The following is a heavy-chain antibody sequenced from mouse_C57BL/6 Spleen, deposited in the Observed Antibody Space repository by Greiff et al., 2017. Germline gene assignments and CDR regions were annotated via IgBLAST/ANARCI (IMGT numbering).Heavy chain of an antibody. D-gene: IGHD3-2*02. CDR1: GYTFTSYW. V-gene: IGHV1-55*01. J-gene: IGHJ4*01. CDR2: IYPGSSST. CDR3: ARLTAQATLIDY. Sequence: VQLQQPGAELVMPGASVKMSCKASGYTFTSYWITWVKQRPGQGLEWIGDIYPGSSSTNYNEKFKSKATLTVDTSSSTAYMQLSSLTSEDSAVYYCARLTAQATLIDYWGQGTTVTVSS.